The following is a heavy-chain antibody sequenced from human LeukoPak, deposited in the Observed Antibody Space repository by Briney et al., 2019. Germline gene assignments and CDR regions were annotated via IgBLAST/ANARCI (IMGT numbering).Heavy chain of an antibody. D-gene: IGHD5-12*01. V-gene: IGHV4-39*01. CDR2: IYYVGNT. CDR3: ARHLGYRGPANY. CDR1: GGSISDTTYY. J-gene: IGHJ4*02. Sequence: SETLSLTCTVSGGSISDTTYYWGWFRQPPGKGLEWIGIIYYVGNTYYNPSLMTRVTMSVDTSKNQFSLKVNSVTAADTSIYYCARHLGYRGPANYWGQGTLATVSS.